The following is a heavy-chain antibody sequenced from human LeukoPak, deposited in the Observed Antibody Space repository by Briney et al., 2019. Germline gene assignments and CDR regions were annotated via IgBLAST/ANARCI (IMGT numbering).Heavy chain of an antibody. CDR2: VTGAGRGT. CDR3: AKGGTASMSYYYYMDV. D-gene: IGHD6-6*01. J-gene: IGHJ6*03. Sequence: GGSLRLSCKASGLRFSAYAMSWVRQPPGKGLEWVTTVTGAGRGTDYADSVKGRFSISRDNSRNTLYLQMNSLRGDDTAVYYCAKGGTASMSYYYYMDVWGKGTTVIVSS. V-gene: IGHV3-23*01. CDR1: GLRFSAYA.